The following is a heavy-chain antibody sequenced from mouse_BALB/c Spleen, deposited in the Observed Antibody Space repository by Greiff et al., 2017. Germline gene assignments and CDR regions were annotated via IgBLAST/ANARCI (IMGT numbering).Heavy chain of an antibody. V-gene: IGHV1S81*02. Sequence: QVQLQQPGAELVKPGASVKLSCKASGYTFTSYYMYWVKQRPGQGLEWIGGINPSNGGTNFNEKFKSKATLTVDKSSSTAYKQLSSLTSEDSAVYYCTRISSGFYYAMDYWGQGTSVTVSS. D-gene: IGHD3-1*01. J-gene: IGHJ4*01. CDR3: TRISSGFYYAMDY. CDR2: INPSNGGT. CDR1: GYTFTSYY.